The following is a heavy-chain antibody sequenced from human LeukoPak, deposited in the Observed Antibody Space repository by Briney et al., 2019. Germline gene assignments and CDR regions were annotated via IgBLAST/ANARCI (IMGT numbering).Heavy chain of an antibody. V-gene: IGHV3-21*04. CDR3: ARVKLPDAFDI. CDR1: GFTFSSYS. J-gene: IGHJ3*02. D-gene: IGHD4-23*01. Sequence: KPGGSLRLSCAASGFTFSSYSMNWFRQAPGKGLEWVSSISSSSSTIYYADSVKGRFTISRDNAKNSLYLQMNSLRAEDTAVYYCARVKLPDAFDIWGQGTMVTVSS. CDR2: ISSSSSTI.